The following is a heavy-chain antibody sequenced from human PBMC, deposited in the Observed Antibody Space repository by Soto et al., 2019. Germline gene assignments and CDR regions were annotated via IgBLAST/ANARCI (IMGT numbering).Heavy chain of an antibody. CDR1: GGTFSSYA. D-gene: IGHD3-16*01. CDR3: ARDVEINGLSYWFDP. J-gene: IGHJ5*02. V-gene: IGHV1-69*13. Sequence: SVKVSCKASGGTFSSYAISWVRQAPGQGLEWMGGIIPIFGTANYAQKFQGRVTITADESTSTAYMELSSLRSEDTAVYYCARDVEINGLSYWFDPRGQRTPVTVSS. CDR2: IIPIFGTA.